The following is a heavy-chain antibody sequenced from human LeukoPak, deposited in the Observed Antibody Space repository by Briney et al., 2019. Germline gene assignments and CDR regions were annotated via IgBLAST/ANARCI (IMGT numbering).Heavy chain of an antibody. CDR1: GFTFSSYS. CDR2: ITSSSSYI. Sequence: GGSLRLSCAASGFTFSSYSMNWVRQAPGGGLEWVSSITSSSSYIYYADSVKGRFTISRDNAKNSPYLQMNSLRAEDTAVYYCATAPTGAAINYYYYMDVWGKGTTVTVSS. CDR3: ATAPTGAAINYYYYMDV. J-gene: IGHJ6*03. D-gene: IGHD2-2*01. V-gene: IGHV3-21*01.